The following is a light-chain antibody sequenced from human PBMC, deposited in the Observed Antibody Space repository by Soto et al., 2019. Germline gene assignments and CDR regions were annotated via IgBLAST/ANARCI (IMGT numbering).Light chain of an antibody. J-gene: IGKJ4*02. CDR1: QSVSSSY. CDR2: GAS. CDR3: QHYGSSPHT. V-gene: IGKV3-20*01. Sequence: EIVLTQSPGTLSLSPGERATLSCRASQSVSSSYLAWYQQKPGQAPRLLIYGASSRATGITDRFSGSGSGTDFTLTNSRLEPEDFAVYYCQHYGSSPHTFGGGTKVEIK.